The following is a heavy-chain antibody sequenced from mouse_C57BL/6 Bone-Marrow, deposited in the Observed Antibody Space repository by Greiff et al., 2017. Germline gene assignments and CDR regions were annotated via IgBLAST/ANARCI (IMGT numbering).Heavy chain of an antibody. V-gene: IGHV1-72*01. Sequence: VQLQQPGAELVKPGASVKLSCTASGYTFTSYWMHWVKQRPGRGLEWIGRIDPNSGGTKYNEKFKSKATLTVDKPSSTAYMQLSSLTSDDSAVYYCARRATMITTVYYYAMDYWGRGTSVAVSA. CDR1: GYTFTSYW. D-gene: IGHD2-4*01. CDR2: IDPNSGGT. J-gene: IGHJ4*01. CDR3: ARRATMITTVYYYAMDY.